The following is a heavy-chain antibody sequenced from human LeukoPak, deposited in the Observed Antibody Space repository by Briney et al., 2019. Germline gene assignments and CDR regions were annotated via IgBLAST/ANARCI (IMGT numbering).Heavy chain of an antibody. Sequence: ASVKFSCKASGYTFTGYYMHWVRQAPGQGLEWMGWINPNSGGTNYAQKFQGRVTMTRDTSISTAYMELSRLRSDDTAVYYCARAIKGMVYAGNNWFDPWGQGTLVTVSS. CDR1: GYTFTGYY. CDR3: ARAIKGMVYAGNNWFDP. D-gene: IGHD2-8*01. V-gene: IGHV1-2*02. J-gene: IGHJ5*02. CDR2: INPNSGGT.